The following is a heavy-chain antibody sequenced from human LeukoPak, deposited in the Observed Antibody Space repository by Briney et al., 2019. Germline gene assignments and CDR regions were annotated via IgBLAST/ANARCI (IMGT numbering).Heavy chain of an antibody. D-gene: IGHD3-3*01. V-gene: IGHV1-18*01. Sequence: ASVKVSCKASGYTFTSYGISWVRQAPGQGLEWMGWISAYNGNTNYAQKLQGRVTMTTDTSTSTAYMELRSLRSDDTVVYYCARDQGTYYDFWSGYRHNWFDPWGQGTLVTVSS. J-gene: IGHJ5*02. CDR3: ARDQGTYYDFWSGYRHNWFDP. CDR1: GYTFTSYG. CDR2: ISAYNGNT.